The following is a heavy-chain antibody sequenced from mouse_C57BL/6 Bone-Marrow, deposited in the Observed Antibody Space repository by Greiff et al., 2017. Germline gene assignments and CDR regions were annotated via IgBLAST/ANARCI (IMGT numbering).Heavy chain of an antibody. V-gene: IGHV3-6*01. J-gene: IGHJ4*01. D-gene: IGHD1-1*01. CDR1: GYSITSGYY. CDR3: ARTLITTVVDYYAMDY. CDR2: ISYDGSN. Sequence: EVQVVESGPGLVKPSQSLSLTCSVTGYSITSGYYWNWIRQFPGNKLEWMGYISYDGSNNYNPSLKNRISITRDTSKNLFFLKLNSVTTEGTATYYCARTLITTVVDYYAMDYWGQGTSVTVSS.